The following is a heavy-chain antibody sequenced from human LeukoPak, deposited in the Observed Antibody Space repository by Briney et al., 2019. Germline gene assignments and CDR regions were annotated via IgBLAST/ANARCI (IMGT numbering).Heavy chain of an antibody. Sequence: GGSLRLSCAASGFTFSSYWMHWVRQAPGKGLVWVSHINSDGSSTNYADSVKGRFTISRDNAKNTLYLQMNSLRAEDTAVYYCARCSGGFCSLGFDFWGQGTLVTVSS. D-gene: IGHD2-15*01. V-gene: IGHV3-74*01. CDR1: GFTFSSYW. CDR3: ARCSGGFCSLGFDF. CDR2: INSDGSST. J-gene: IGHJ4*02.